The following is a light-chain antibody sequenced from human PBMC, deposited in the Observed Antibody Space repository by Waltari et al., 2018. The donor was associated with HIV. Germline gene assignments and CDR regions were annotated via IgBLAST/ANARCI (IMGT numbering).Light chain of an antibody. J-gene: IGLJ1*01. CDR3: HSRDTYGERYV. CDR2: GGN. Sequence: SSELTQDPIVSVALGQTIKITCQGDSLRSFFANWYQHRPGQAPVLVVYGGNRRPSGIPDRFSASNSGNTSSLIISKSEAGDEADYFCHSRDTYGERYVFGGGTRVNVL. CDR1: SLRSFF. V-gene: IGLV3-19*01.